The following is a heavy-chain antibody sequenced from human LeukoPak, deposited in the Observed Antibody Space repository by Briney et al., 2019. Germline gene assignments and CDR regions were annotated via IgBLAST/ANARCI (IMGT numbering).Heavy chain of an antibody. Sequence: GGSLRLSRAASGFTVSSNYMSWVRQAPGKGLEWVSVIYSGGSTYYADSVKGRFTISRHNSKHTLYLQMNSLRAEDTAVYYCARELFGITGTWANWFDPWGQGTLVTVSS. J-gene: IGHJ5*02. CDR1: GFTVSSNY. CDR2: IYSGGST. D-gene: IGHD1-7*01. V-gene: IGHV3-53*01. CDR3: ARELFGITGTWANWFDP.